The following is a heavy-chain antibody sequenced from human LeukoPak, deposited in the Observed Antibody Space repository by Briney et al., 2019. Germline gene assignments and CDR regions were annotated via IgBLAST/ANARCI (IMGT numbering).Heavy chain of an antibody. CDR3: ATDPAAYYYDSSGPY. Sequence: ASVKVSCKVSGYTLTELPMHWVRQAPGKGLEWMGGFDPEDGETIYAQKFQGRVTMTEDTSTDTAYMELSSLRSEDTAVYYCATDPAAYYYDSSGPYWGQGTLVTVSS. V-gene: IGHV1-24*01. CDR2: FDPEDGET. J-gene: IGHJ4*02. D-gene: IGHD3-22*01. CDR1: GYTLTELP.